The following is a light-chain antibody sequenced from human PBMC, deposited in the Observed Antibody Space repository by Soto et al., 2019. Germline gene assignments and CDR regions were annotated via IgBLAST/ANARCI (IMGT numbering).Light chain of an antibody. CDR3: QDYSPYSWT. CDR1: ESISSW. CDR2: DAS. Sequence: DIQMTHSPSTLSASVGDTVTITCVASESISSWLAWYQEKPGKAPNLLIYDASSLESGVPSRFSGSGSGTEFTLTISSLQPDDFATYYCQDYSPYSWTFGQGTKVDIK. V-gene: IGKV1-5*01. J-gene: IGKJ1*01.